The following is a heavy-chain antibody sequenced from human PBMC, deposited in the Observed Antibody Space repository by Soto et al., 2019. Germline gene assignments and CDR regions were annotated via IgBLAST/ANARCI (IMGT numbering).Heavy chain of an antibody. V-gene: IGHV4-34*01. D-gene: IGHD2-2*01. J-gene: IGHJ4*02. CDR2: INHSGST. CDR3: ARGPATGYYSDY. CDR1: GGSFSGYY. Sequence: TSETLSLTCAVYGGSFSGYYWSWIRQPPGKGLEWIGEINHSGSTNYNPSLKSRVTISVDTSKNQFSLKLSSVTAADTAVYYCARGPATGYYSDYWGQGTLVTVSS.